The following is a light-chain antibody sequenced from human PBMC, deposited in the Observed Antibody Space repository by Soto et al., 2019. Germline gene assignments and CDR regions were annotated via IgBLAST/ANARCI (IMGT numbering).Light chain of an antibody. CDR3: QQRSNWPPEVT. J-gene: IGKJ5*01. CDR1: QSVSSSY. CDR2: DAS. V-gene: IGKV3-11*01. Sequence: EIVLPQSPATLSLSPGERATLSCRASQSVSSSYLAWYQQKPGQAPRLLIYDASNRATGIPARFSGSGSGTDFTLTISSLEPEDFAVYYCQQRSNWPPEVTFGQGTRLEIK.